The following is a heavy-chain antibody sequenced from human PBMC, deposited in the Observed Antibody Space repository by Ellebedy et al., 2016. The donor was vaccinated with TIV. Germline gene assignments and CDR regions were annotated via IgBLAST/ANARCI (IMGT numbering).Heavy chain of an antibody. D-gene: IGHD3-10*01. CDR2: INPNSGGT. Sequence: ASVKVSCXASGYTFTSYGISWVRQAPGQGLEWMGWINPNSGGTNYAQKFQGRVTMTRDTSISTAYMELSRLRSDDTAVYYCARDVTMVRGVNDDYWGQGTLVTVSS. CDR1: GYTFTSYG. CDR3: ARDVTMVRGVNDDY. V-gene: IGHV1-2*02. J-gene: IGHJ4*02.